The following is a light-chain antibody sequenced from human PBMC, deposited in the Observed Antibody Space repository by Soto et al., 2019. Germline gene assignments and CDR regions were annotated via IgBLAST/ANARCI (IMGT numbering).Light chain of an antibody. J-gene: IGLJ3*02. V-gene: IGLV2-14*01. CDR2: EVS. Sequence: QLVLTQPASVSGSPGQSITISCTGTSSDVGTYKYVSWYQQYPGKVPKLMIYEVSNRPSGVSNRFSGSKSGNTASLTISGLQAEDEADYYCSSFTTSDTWVFGGGTKLTVL. CDR1: SSDVGTYKY. CDR3: SSFTTSDTWV.